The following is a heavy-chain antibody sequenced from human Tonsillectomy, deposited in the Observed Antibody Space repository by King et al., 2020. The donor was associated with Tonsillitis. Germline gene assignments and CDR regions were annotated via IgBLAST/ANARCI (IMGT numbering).Heavy chain of an antibody. CDR3: ARASYSGYPSRYYYYYMDV. J-gene: IGHJ6*03. Sequence: VQLVESGGGLVKPGGSLRLSCAASGFTFSDYYMSWIRTAPWKGLNWVSYISTVSIIIYSTDPVKGRFTISRDNSKNSLSLQMNSLRAEDTAVYYCARASYSGYPSRYYYYYMDVWGKGTTVTVSS. CDR2: ISTVSIII. D-gene: IGHD5-12*01. CDR1: GFTFSDYY. V-gene: IGHV3-11*01.